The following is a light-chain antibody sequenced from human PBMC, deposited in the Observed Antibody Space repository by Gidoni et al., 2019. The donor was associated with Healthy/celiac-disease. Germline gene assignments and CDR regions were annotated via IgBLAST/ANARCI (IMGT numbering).Light chain of an antibody. CDR3: QALYSSTVV. V-gene: IGLV3-1*01. CDR2: QDS. CDR1: KLGDKY. Sequence: SYELTQPPSVSVSPGQTASITCSGDKLGDKYACWYQQKPGQSPLLGIYQDSKRPSGIPGRVSGFNPGNKATLTIRGTQAMDEAYHYCQALYSSTVVFGGGTKLTVL. J-gene: IGLJ2*01.